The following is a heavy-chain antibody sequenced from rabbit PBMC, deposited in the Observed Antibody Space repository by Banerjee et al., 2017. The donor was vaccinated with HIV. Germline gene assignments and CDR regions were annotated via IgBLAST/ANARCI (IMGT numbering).Heavy chain of an antibody. CDR3: ARDLAGVIGWNFGL. V-gene: IGHV1S7*01. CDR1: GFDFSSYY. J-gene: IGHJ4*01. D-gene: IGHD4-1*01. Sequence: QSLEESGGGLVQPEGSLTLTCKASGFDFSSYYMTWVRQAPGKGLEWIGCIYSTSGSTDYASWVNGRFTISLDNAQNTVFLQMTSLTVADTATYFCARDLAGVIGWNFGLWGQGTLVTVS. CDR2: IYSTSGST.